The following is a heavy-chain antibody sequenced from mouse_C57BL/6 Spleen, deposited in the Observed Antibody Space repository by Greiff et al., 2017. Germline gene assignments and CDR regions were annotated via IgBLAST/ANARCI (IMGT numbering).Heavy chain of an antibody. CDR1: GYTFTSYT. CDR3: ERCQFFNTVGAPDYAMDY. CDR2: INPSSGYT. V-gene: IGHV1-4*01. D-gene: IGHD5-1-1*01. Sequence: VKLVESGAELARPGASVKMSCKASGYTFTSYTMHWVKQRPGQGLEWIGIINPSSGYTKYTQKFKDKATLTADKSSSPAYMKLSILALKHVAIYYCERCQFFNTVGAPDYAMDYWGQGTSVTVSS. J-gene: IGHJ4*01.